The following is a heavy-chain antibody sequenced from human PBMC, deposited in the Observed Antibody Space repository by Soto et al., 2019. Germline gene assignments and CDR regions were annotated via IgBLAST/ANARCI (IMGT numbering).Heavy chain of an antibody. CDR3: ARDGSYRYSD. CDR1: GYSFTRFG. Sequence: QVQLVQSGAEVKKPGASVKVSCKASGYSFTRFGIAWVRQARGQGLEWMGWISAHNGMTHYAQQFQGRVTMTTDTSTGTAYMELRSLKSDDTAVYFCARDGSYRYSDWGQGTLVIVSS. CDR2: ISAHNGMT. V-gene: IGHV1-18*01. D-gene: IGHD3-16*02. J-gene: IGHJ4*02.